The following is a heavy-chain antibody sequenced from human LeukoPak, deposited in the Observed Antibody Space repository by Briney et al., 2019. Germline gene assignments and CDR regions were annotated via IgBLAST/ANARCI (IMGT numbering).Heavy chain of an antibody. Sequence: GGSLRLSCAASGFTFSDYYMSWIRQAPGKGLEWVSYISSSGSTIYYADSVKGRFTISRDNAKNSLYLQMNSLRAEDTAVYYCARDFGYYDSSGSDHLGYFQHWGQGTLVTVSS. J-gene: IGHJ1*01. CDR2: ISSSGSTI. D-gene: IGHD3-22*01. CDR3: ARDFGYYDSSGSDHLGYFQH. V-gene: IGHV3-11*04. CDR1: GFTFSDYY.